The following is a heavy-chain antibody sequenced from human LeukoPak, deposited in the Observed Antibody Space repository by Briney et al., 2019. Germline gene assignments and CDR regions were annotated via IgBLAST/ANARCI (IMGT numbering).Heavy chain of an antibody. CDR3: ARWEDDSSGYYHHYAFDI. V-gene: IGHV1-18*01. Sequence: GASVKVSCKASGYTFTSYGISWVRQAPGLGLEWMGWISAYNGNTNYEQKFQGRVTITADESTSTAYMELSSLRSEDTAVYYCARWEDDSSGYYHHYAFDIWGQGTMVTVSS. J-gene: IGHJ3*02. CDR1: GYTFTSYG. D-gene: IGHD3-22*01. CDR2: ISAYNGNT.